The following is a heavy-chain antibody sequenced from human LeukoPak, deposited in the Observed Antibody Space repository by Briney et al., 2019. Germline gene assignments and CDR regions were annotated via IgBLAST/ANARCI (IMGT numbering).Heavy chain of an antibody. J-gene: IGHJ5*02. Sequence: SETLSLTCTVSGGSISNYYWSWIRQPPGKGLEWIGFIHYSGSTKCNPSLTSRVTISVDTSKNQFSLRLSSVTAADTAVYFCARQSAARGTQWFDPWGQGTLVTVSS. CDR3: ARQSAARGTQWFDP. V-gene: IGHV4-59*08. D-gene: IGHD6-13*01. CDR1: GGSISNYY. CDR2: IHYSGST.